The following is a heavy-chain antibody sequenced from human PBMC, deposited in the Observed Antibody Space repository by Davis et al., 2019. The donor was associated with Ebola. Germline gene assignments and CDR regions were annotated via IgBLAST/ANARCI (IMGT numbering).Heavy chain of an antibody. CDR3: ARDRDILTGYQVKYYYYGMDV. Sequence: PGGSLRLSCAASGFTFSSYWMHWVRQAPGKGLVWVSRINSDGSSTSYADSVKGRFTISRDSAKNTLYLQMNSLGADDTGVYYCARDRDILTGYQVKYYYYGMDVWGQGTTVTVSS. CDR2: INSDGSST. D-gene: IGHD3-9*01. J-gene: IGHJ6*02. V-gene: IGHV3-74*01. CDR1: GFTFSSYW.